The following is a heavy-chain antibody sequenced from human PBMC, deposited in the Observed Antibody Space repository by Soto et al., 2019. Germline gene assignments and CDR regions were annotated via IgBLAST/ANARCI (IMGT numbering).Heavy chain of an antibody. V-gene: IGHV4-31*03. Sequence: QVQLQESGPELVKPSQTLTLTCTVSGGSISSGGYYWSWIRQHPGKGLEWIGHISDSGNTYYNPSLKSRLTISFTTSKNHFSLNLSAVTAADTAVYYCARTTFYDIFTAYYSLFDYWGQGTLVTVSS. CDR1: GGSISSGGYY. CDR2: ISDSGNT. J-gene: IGHJ4*02. CDR3: ARTTFYDIFTAYYSLFDY. D-gene: IGHD3-9*01.